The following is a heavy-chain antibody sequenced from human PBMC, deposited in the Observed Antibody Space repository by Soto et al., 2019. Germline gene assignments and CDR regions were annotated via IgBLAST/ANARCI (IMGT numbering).Heavy chain of an antibody. J-gene: IGHJ6*02. Sequence: AGGSLRLSCAASGFTFSSYDMHWVRQATGKGLEWVSAIGTAGDPYYPGSVKGRFTISRENAKNSLYLQMNSLRAGDTAVYYCARGQLYYDILTGYFSSGMDVWGQGTTVTVSS. D-gene: IGHD3-9*01. V-gene: IGHV3-13*05. CDR3: ARGQLYYDILTGYFSSGMDV. CDR1: GFTFSSYD. CDR2: IGTAGDP.